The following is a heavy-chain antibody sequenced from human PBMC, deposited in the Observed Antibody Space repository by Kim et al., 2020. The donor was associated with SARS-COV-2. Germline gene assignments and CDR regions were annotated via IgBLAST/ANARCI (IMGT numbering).Heavy chain of an antibody. V-gene: IGHV3-23*01. J-gene: IGHJ6*02. CDR1: GFTFSFYA. CDR2: ISGSGSST. D-gene: IGHD1-26*01. CDR3: AKDVRSGTFYYYYGMDV. Sequence: GGSLRLSCGASGFTFSFYAMTWVRQAPGKGLEWVSGISGSGSSTWSADSVKGRFTISRDNSKNTLYLQMNSLRAEDTAVYYCAKDVRSGTFYYYYGMDVWGQGTTVTVSS.